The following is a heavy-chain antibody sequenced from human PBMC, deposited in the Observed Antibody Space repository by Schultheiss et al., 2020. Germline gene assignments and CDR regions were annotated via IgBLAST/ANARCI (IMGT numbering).Heavy chain of an antibody. V-gene: IGHV2-26*01. CDR1: GFSFDNARMG. D-gene: IGHD6-13*01. CDR3: AHTLVSSSLDY. CDR2: ISSNDEK. Sequence: SGPTLVKPTETLTLTCTVSGFSFDNARMGVSWLRQPPGKALEWLGHISSNDEKSYRTSLRSRLTISKDASRSQVVLTMTNMDPVDTATYYCAHTLVSSSLDYWGQGTLVTVSS. J-gene: IGHJ4*02.